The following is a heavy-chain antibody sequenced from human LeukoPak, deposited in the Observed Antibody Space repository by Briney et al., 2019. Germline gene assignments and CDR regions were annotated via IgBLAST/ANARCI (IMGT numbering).Heavy chain of an antibody. CDR3: SRQLELPTYFDY. CDR2: INPNSGGT. CDR1: GYTFTGYY. D-gene: IGHD1-7*01. V-gene: IGHV1-2*02. J-gene: IGHJ4*02. Sequence: ASLKLSCKASGYTFTGYYMHWVRQAPGQGLEWMGWINPNSGGTNYAQNFQGRVTMTRDTSISTAHMELSRLTSDDTAVYYCSRQLELPTYFDYWGQGTLVTVSS.